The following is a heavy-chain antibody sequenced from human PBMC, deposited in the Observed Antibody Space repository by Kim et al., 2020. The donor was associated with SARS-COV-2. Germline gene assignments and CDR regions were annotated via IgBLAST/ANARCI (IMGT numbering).Heavy chain of an antibody. J-gene: IGHJ6*02. CDR3: ARDLLVGATSYVMDV. V-gene: IGHV3-30*07. D-gene: IGHD1-26*01. Sequence: ADSVTGRFSSSRDNSKNTLYVQMNSLRAEDTAVYYCARDLLVGATSYVMDVWGQGTTVTVSS.